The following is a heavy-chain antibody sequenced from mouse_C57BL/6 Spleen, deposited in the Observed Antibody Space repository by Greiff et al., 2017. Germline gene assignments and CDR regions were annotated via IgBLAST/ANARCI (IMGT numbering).Heavy chain of an antibody. D-gene: IGHD2-1*01. CDR2: INPNNGGT. CDR1: GYTFTDYN. CDR3: ARSRGNYDFDD. Sequence: EVQLQQSGPELVKPGASVKIPCKASGYTFTDYNMDWVKQSHGKSLEWIGDINPNNGGTIYNQKFKGKATLTVDTSSSTAYMELRSLTSEDTAVYYCARSRGNYDFDDWGQGTTLTVSS. J-gene: IGHJ2*01. V-gene: IGHV1-18*01.